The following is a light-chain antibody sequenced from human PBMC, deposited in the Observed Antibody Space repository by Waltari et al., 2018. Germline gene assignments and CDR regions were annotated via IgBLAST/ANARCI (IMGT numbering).Light chain of an antibody. V-gene: IGLV2-14*03. CDR2: AVT. CDR1: GSGVGASDY. J-gene: IGLJ2*01. CDR3: SSQALDGVVL. Sequence: QSALTQPASVSGSPGQSITISCSGIGSGVGASDYVSWYQLHPGKAPQVIIYAVTNRPAGVSHRFSASKSAKPASLTISGLQPEDEGDYYCSSQALDGVVLFGGGTKLTVL.